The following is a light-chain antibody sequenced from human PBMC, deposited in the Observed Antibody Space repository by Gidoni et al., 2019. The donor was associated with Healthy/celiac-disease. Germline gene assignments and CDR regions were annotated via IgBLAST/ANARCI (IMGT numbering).Light chain of an antibody. J-gene: IGLJ1*01. V-gene: IGLV3-1*01. CDR2: QNR. Sequence: SYELTQPPSVSVSPGQTASITCSGDNLGDKYACWYQQKSGQSPVLVIYQNRKRPSGIPERFSGSNSGNTATLTIRGTQAVDEADYYCQAWDSNTAFVFGTGTKVTVL. CDR1: NLGDKY. CDR3: QAWDSNTAFV.